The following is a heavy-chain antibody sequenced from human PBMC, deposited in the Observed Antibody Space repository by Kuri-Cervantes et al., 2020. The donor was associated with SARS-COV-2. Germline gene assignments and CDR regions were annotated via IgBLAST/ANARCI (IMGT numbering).Heavy chain of an antibody. V-gene: IGHV1-2*02. CDR1: GYTLTGYY. J-gene: IGHJ3*02. D-gene: IGHD3-22*01. CDR2: INPNSGGT. CDR3: ARSSPVRALVVSSEGGAFDI. Sequence: ASVQVSCKASGYTLTGYYMHWLRQAPGQGLEWREGINPNSGGTNYAQKFQGRVTMTRDTSISAVYMELSRLSSGDTAVYYCARSSPVRALVVSSEGGAFDIWGQGTMVTVSS.